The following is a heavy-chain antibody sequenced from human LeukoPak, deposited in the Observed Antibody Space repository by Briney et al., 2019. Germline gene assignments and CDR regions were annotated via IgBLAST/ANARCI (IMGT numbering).Heavy chain of an antibody. Sequence: GGSLRLSCAASGFTFSSYAMSWVRQAPGKGREWVSAISGSGGSTYYADSVKGRFTISRDNSKNTLYLQMNSLRAEDTAVYYCAKITRSVVPAAGDAFDIWGQGTMVTVSS. CDR2: ISGSGGST. D-gene: IGHD2-2*01. V-gene: IGHV3-23*01. J-gene: IGHJ3*02. CDR1: GFTFSSYA. CDR3: AKITRSVVPAAGDAFDI.